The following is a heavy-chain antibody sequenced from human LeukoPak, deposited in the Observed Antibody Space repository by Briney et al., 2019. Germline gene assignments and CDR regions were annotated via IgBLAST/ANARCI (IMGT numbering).Heavy chain of an antibody. CDR3: AKESVWFGESNPFDY. D-gene: IGHD3-10*01. V-gene: IGHV3-48*03. CDR1: GFTFSSYE. CDR2: ISSSGSTI. Sequence: GGSLRLSCAASGFTFSSYEMNWVRQAPGKGLEWVSYISSSGSTIYYADSVKGRFTISRDNSKNTVYLQMSSLRAEDTAVYYCAKESVWFGESNPFDYWGQGTLVTVSS. J-gene: IGHJ4*02.